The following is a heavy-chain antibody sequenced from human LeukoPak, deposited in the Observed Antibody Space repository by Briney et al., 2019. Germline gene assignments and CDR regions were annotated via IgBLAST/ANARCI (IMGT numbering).Heavy chain of an antibody. CDR3: ARGVPAAHDFYYYYMDV. J-gene: IGHJ6*03. Sequence: GASVKVSCKASGGTFSSYAISWVRQAPGQGLEWMGGIIPIFGTANYAQKFQGRVTITTDESTSTACMELSSLRSEDTAVYYCARGVPAAHDFYYYYMDVWGKGTTVTVSS. D-gene: IGHD2-2*01. V-gene: IGHV1-69*05. CDR1: GGTFSSYA. CDR2: IIPIFGTA.